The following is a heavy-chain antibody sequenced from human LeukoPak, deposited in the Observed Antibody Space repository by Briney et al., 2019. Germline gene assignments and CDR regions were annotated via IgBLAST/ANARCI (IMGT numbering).Heavy chain of an antibody. CDR1: AFTFSSYA. Sequence: GGCLSLSCAASAFTFSSYAMSSVRQAPGKGLEWVSAISGSGGSTYYADSVKGRFTISRDNSKNTLYLQMNSLRAEDTAVYFCVCVDRGHSTGPMIVVVYSGIDYWGERTLVTVSS. CDR3: VCVDRGHSTGPMIVVVYSGIDY. J-gene: IGHJ4*02. D-gene: IGHD3-22*01. CDR2: ISGSGGST. V-gene: IGHV3-23*01.